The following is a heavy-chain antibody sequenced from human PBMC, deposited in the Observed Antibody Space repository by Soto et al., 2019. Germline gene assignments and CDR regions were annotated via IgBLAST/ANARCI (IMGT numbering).Heavy chain of an antibody. J-gene: IGHJ4*02. CDR1: GGSFSGYY. D-gene: IGHD3-3*01. CDR2: INHSGST. V-gene: IGHV4-34*01. CDR3: ARGGQVLRFLEWFRAHFDY. Sequence: SETLSLTCAVYGGSFSGYYWSWIRQPPGKGLEWIGEINHSGSTNYNPSLKSRVTISVDTSKNQFSLKLSSVTAADTAVYYCARGGQVLRFLEWFRAHFDYWGQGTLVTVSS.